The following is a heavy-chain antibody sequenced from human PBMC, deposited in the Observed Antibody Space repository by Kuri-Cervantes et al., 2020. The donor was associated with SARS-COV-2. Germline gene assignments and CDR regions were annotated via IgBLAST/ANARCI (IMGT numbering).Heavy chain of an antibody. CDR1: GGSISSYY. CDR2: IYYSGST. CDR3: AREASIVGATGWFDP. J-gene: IGHJ5*02. Sequence: GSLRLSCTVSGGSISSYYWSWIRQPPGKGLEWIGYIYYSGSTNYNPSLKSRVTISVDTSKNQFSLKLSSVTAADTAVYYCAREASIVGATGWFDPWGQGTLGTVSS. V-gene: IGHV4-59*01. D-gene: IGHD1-26*01.